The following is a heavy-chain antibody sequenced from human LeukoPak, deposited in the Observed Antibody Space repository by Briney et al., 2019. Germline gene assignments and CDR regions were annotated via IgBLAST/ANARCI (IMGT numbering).Heavy chain of an antibody. Sequence: SETLSLTCAVYGGSFSGYYWSWIRQPPGKGLEWIGEINHSGSTNYNPSLKSRVTISVDTSKNRFSLKLSSVTAADTAVYYCARIRITMVRGRWFDPWGQGTLVTVSS. CDR2: INHSGST. V-gene: IGHV4-34*01. J-gene: IGHJ5*02. D-gene: IGHD3-10*01. CDR1: GGSFSGYY. CDR3: ARIRITMVRGRWFDP.